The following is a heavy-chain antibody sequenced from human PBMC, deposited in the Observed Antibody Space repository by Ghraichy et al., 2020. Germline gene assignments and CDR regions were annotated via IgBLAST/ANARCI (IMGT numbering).Heavy chain of an antibody. D-gene: IGHD6-19*01. CDR3: ARRPVVAVPGSGGDN. CDR1: GFSVSSND. Sequence: LSLTRAASGFSVSSNDMNWVRQAPGKGLEWVSLIYSSGTTHYADSVKGRFTISRDTSKNTVYLQMNSLRAEDTAVYYCARRPVVAVPGSGGDNWGQGVLVTVSS. J-gene: IGHJ4*02. V-gene: IGHV3-53*01. CDR2: IYSSGTT.